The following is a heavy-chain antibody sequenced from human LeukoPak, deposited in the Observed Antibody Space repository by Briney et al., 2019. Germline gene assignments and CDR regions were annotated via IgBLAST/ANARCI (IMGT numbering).Heavy chain of an antibody. V-gene: IGHV3-53*01. Sequence: GGSLRLSCAASGLTASSNDMSWVRQAPGKGLECVSVLYSGGNTYYADSVKGRFTISRDNSNNTVYFQMDSLRAEDTAVYYCASLLGGTFDIWGQGTMVTVSS. CDR3: ASLLGGTFDI. CDR1: GLTASSND. CDR2: LYSGGNT. D-gene: IGHD3-16*01. J-gene: IGHJ3*02.